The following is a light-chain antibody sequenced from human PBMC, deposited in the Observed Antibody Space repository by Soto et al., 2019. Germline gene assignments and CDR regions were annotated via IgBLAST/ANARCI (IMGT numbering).Light chain of an antibody. V-gene: IGKV1-5*03. CDR2: KSS. J-gene: IGKJ2*01. CDR3: QQYNQWYT. CDR1: QNINSW. Sequence: DIPMTQSPSILSASVGDRVTITCRASQNINSWLAWYQHKPGKAPKLLMYKSSSLEGGVPSRFSGSGSGTEFTLTISSLQPDDFATYYCQQYNQWYTFGQGTKLEIK.